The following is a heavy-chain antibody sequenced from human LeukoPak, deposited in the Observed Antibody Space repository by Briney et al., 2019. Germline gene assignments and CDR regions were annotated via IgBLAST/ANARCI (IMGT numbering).Heavy chain of an antibody. V-gene: IGHV1-69*13. CDR2: IIPIFGTA. CDR1: GGTFSSYA. CDR3: ASVYCSSTSCYSSRYYYYMDV. Sequence: ASVEVSCKASGGTFSSYAISWVRQAPGQGLEWMGGIIPIFGTANYAQKFQGRVTITADESTSTAYMELSSLRSEDTAVYYCASVYCSSTSCYSSRYYYYMDVWGKGTTVTVSS. D-gene: IGHD2-2*01. J-gene: IGHJ6*03.